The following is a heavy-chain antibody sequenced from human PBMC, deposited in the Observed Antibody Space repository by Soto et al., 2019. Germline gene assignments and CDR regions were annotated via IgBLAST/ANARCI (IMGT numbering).Heavy chain of an antibody. J-gene: IGHJ3*02. CDR3: ARENSGNYFDAFDI. V-gene: IGHV1-69*13. CDR2: IIPIFSIA. CDR1: GGTFSTYT. Sequence: SVKVSCKASGGTFSTYTVNWVRQAPGQGLEWMGGIIPIFSIANYAQKFQGRVTITADESTSTAYMELSSLRSEDTAVYYCARENSGNYFDAFDIWGQGTMVTVSS. D-gene: IGHD1-26*01.